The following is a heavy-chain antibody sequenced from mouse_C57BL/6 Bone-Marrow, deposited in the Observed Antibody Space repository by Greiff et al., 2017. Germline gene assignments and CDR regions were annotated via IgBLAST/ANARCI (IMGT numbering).Heavy chain of an antibody. V-gene: IGHV1-81*01. J-gene: IGHJ3*01. D-gene: IGHD2-4*01. CDR3: ARGDDCDWFAY. CDR2: IYPRSGNT. Sequence: QVQLQQSGAELARPGASVKLSCKASGYTFTSYGISWVKQRTGQGLEWIGEIYPRSGNTYYNEKFKGKATLTADKSSSTAYMELRSLTSEDSAVYFCARGDDCDWFAYWGQGTLVTVSA. CDR1: GYTFTSYG.